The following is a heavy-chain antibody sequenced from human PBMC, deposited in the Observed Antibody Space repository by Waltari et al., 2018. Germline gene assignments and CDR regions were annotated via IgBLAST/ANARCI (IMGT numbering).Heavy chain of an antibody. CDR1: GGSFSGYY. CDR2: INHSGST. V-gene: IGHV4-34*01. CDR3: ARIRIPWRAAAHQVDY. D-gene: IGHD6-13*01. Sequence: QVQLQQWGAGLLKPSETLSLTCAVYGGSFSGYYWSWIRQPPGKGLEWIGEINHSGSTNYNPSLKSRVTISVDTSKNQFSLKLSSVTAADTVVYYCARIRIPWRAAAHQVDYWGQGTLVTVSS. J-gene: IGHJ4*02.